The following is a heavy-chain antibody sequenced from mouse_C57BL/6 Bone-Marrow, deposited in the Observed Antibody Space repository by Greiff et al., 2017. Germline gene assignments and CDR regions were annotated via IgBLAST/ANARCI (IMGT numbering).Heavy chain of an antibody. CDR1: GYSITSDY. V-gene: IGHV3-8*01. CDR3: AGLGPVVAHWYFDV. J-gene: IGHJ1*03. Sequence: EVQLQESGPGLAKPSQTLSLTCSVTGYSITSDYLNWIRKFPGNKLEYMGYISYSGSTYYNPSLKSRISITRDTSKNQYYLQLNSVTTEDTAADDCAGLGPVVAHWYFDVWGTGTTVTVSS. CDR2: ISYSGST. D-gene: IGHD1-1*01.